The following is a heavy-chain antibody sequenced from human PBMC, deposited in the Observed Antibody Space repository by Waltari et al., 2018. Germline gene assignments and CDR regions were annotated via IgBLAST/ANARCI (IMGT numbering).Heavy chain of an antibody. D-gene: IGHD2-21*02. Sequence: QLQMQASGPRLVKPSETLSLTCTVSGGSISSVNYHWGYSRQPPGKGLEWIGIINYSGTTYYNPSLKSRVIISADTSKNQFALQLSPVTAADTAVYYCARFSQVTASSLLDFWGQGTLVTVSS. V-gene: IGHV4-39*01. CDR3: ARFSQVTASSLLDF. CDR1: GGSISSVNYH. CDR2: INYSGTT. J-gene: IGHJ4*02.